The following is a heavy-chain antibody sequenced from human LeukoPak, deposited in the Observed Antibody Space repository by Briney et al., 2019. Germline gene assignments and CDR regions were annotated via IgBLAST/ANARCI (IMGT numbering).Heavy chain of an antibody. V-gene: IGHV3-48*04. CDR3: AGDGGGC. CDR2: ISYSSTTI. D-gene: IGHD3-16*01. Sequence: GGSLRLSCAASGFTFSSYSMNWVRQAPGKGLEWVSYISYSSTTIYYADSVKGRFTISRDNAKNSLYLQMNSLRAEDTAVYYCAGDGGGCWGQGTLVTVSS. CDR1: GFTFSSYS. J-gene: IGHJ4*02.